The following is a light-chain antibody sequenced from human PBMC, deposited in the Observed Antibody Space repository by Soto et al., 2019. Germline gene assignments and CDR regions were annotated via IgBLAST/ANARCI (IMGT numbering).Light chain of an antibody. CDR3: NSYTSSTAYV. J-gene: IGLJ1*01. Sequence: QSVLTQPASVSGSPGQSITISCTGASSDVGRYNYVSWYQLHPGKAPKLIIYEVSNRPSGVSNRFSGSKSGNTASLTISGLRAEDEADYYCNSYTSSTAYVLGTGTKV. V-gene: IGLV2-14*01. CDR2: EVS. CDR1: SSDVGRYNY.